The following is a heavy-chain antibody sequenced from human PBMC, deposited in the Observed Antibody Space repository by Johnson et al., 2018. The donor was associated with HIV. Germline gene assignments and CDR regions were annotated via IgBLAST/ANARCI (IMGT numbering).Heavy chain of an antibody. J-gene: IGHJ3*02. CDR1: GFTVSSNY. CDR3: ARACRDGYTCDAFDI. Sequence: VQLVESGGGLVQPGGSLRLSCAASGFTVSSNYMSWVRQAPGKGLEWVSVIYSGGTTYYADYVKGRVTTSRDNSKNTLFLQMNSLRAEDRAVFYCARACRDGYTCDAFDIWGQGTMVTVSS. D-gene: IGHD5-24*01. CDR2: IYSGGTT. V-gene: IGHV3-66*01.